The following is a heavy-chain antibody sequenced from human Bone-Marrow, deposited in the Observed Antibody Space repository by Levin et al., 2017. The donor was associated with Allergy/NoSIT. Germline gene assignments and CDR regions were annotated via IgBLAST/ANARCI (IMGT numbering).Heavy chain of an antibody. J-gene: IGHJ5*02. D-gene: IGHD2-2*01. CDR3: ARNDCSSTSCYLFDP. Sequence: SETLSLTCTVSGGSISSYYWSWIRQPPGKGLEWIGYIYYSGSTNYNPSLKSRVTISVDTSKNQFSLKLSSVTAADTAVYYCARNDCSSTSCYLFDPWGQGTLVTVSS. CDR2: IYYSGST. CDR1: GGSISSYY. V-gene: IGHV4-59*01.